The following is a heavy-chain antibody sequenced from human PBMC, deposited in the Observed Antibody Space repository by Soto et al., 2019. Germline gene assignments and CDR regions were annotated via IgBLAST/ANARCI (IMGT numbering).Heavy chain of an antibody. CDR2: IYTAGII. Sequence: QVQLQESGPGLVKPSETLSLNCSVPGDSISDYYWTWLRQPAGKAPEWIGRIYTAGIIIYNPALKSRVTVSLDTSINQFSLKLNSVTAADTAVYYCASGKSRNYFDFWGQGALVTVSS. CDR3: ASGKSRNYFDF. D-gene: IGHD3-3*01. V-gene: IGHV4-4*07. J-gene: IGHJ4*02. CDR1: GDSISDYY.